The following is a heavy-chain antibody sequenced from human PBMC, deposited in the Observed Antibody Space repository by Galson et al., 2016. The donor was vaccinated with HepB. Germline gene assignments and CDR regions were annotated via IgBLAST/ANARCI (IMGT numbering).Heavy chain of an antibody. CDR2: IIPTFATV. CDR1: GGTFRNYA. V-gene: IGHV1-69*13. CDR3: ASTYCTGGSCLLTWFDS. Sequence: SVKVSCKASGGTFRNYAISWVRQAPGQGLEWVGGIIPTFATVDYAQKLRGRVALRADDSTRLVYLELSSLRSEDTAVYYCASTYCTGGSCLLTWFDSWGQGTLVTVSS. D-gene: IGHD2-15*01. J-gene: IGHJ5*01.